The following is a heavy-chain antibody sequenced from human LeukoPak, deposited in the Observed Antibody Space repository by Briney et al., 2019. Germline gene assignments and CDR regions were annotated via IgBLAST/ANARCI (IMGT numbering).Heavy chain of an antibody. CDR3: AKVAGDYYYMDV. J-gene: IGHJ6*03. Sequence: GGSLRLSCAASGFTFSSYGMRWVRQAPGKGLEWVAFIRYDGSNKYYADSVKGRFTISRDNSKNTLYLQMNSLRAEDTAVYYCAKVAGDYYYMDVWSKGTTVTVSS. D-gene: IGHD3-10*01. CDR1: GFTFSSYG. CDR2: IRYDGSNK. V-gene: IGHV3-30*02.